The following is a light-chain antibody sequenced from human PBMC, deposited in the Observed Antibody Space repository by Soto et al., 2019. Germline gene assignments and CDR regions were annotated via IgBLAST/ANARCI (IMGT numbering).Light chain of an antibody. V-gene: IGKV1-39*01. CDR2: AAS. CDR3: QQSFSTPRT. CDR1: QTINTY. J-gene: IGKJ1*01. Sequence: DIQMTQSPASLSASVGDRVTISCRASQTINTYVNWYLQKPAKAPKLLIYAASSLHSGVPSRFSGSGSGTYFTLTISRLQPEDFATYYCQQSFSTPRTFGQGTKVEIK.